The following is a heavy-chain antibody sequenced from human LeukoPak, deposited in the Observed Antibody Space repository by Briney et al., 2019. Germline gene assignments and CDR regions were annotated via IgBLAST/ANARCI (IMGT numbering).Heavy chain of an antibody. CDR1: GFTFSSYA. V-gene: IGHV3-9*01. CDR3: AKDSGYSYGTTFYYYYGMDV. Sequence: LRLSCAASGFTFSSYAMSWVRQAPGKGLEWVSGISWNSGSIGYADSVKGRFTISRDNAKNSLYLQMNSPRAEDTALYYCAKDSGYSYGTTFYYYYGMDVWGQGTTVTVSS. J-gene: IGHJ6*02. CDR2: ISWNSGSI. D-gene: IGHD5-18*01.